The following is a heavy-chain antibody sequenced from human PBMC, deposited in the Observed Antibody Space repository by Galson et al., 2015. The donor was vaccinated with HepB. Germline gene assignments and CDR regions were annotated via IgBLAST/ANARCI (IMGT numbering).Heavy chain of an antibody. J-gene: IGHJ6*02. CDR1: GYTFTNYD. Sequence: SVKVSCKASGYTFTNYDINWVRQATGQGLEWMGWMKPNSGNTGYAQKFQGRVTMTRNTSISTAYMELSSLRSEDTAVYYCARGGYGTSSSWYPYYYYGMDAWGQGTTVTVSS. V-gene: IGHV1-8*01. D-gene: IGHD6-13*01. CDR2: MKPNSGNT. CDR3: ARGGYGTSSSWYPYYYYGMDA.